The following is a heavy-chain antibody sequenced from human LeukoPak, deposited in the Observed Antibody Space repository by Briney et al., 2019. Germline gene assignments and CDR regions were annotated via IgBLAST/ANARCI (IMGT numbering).Heavy chain of an antibody. CDR1: GHTFTSYD. D-gene: IGHD3-3*01. J-gene: IGHJ4*02. CDR3: ARGPRYEDFDY. Sequence: ASVKVSCKASGHTFTSYDINWVRQATGQGLEWMGWMNPNSGNTGYAQKFQGRVTITRNTSISTAYMELSSLRSEDTAVYYCARGPRYEDFDYWGQGTLVTVSS. CDR2: MNPNSGNT. V-gene: IGHV1-8*03.